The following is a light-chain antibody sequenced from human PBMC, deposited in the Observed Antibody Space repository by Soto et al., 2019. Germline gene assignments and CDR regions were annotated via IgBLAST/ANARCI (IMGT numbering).Light chain of an antibody. Sequence: EIVMTQSPATLSVSPGERATLSFSASQSVSSNLAWYQQKPGQAPRLLIYGASNRATGIPARFSGSGSGTEFTLTISSLQSEDFAVYYCQSERTFGQGTKVEIK. V-gene: IGKV3-15*01. CDR1: QSVSSN. CDR3: QSERT. CDR2: GAS. J-gene: IGKJ1*01.